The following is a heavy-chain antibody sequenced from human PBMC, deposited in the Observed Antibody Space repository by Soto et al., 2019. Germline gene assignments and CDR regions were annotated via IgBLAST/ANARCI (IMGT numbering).Heavy chain of an antibody. Sequence: ASVKVSCKASGYTFTSYGISWVRQAPGQGLEWMGWISAYNSNTNYAQKLQGRVTMTTDTSTSTAYMELRSLRSDDTAVYYCARDTIFGVVIIRLGMDVWGQGTTVTVSS. CDR1: GYTFTSYG. J-gene: IGHJ6*02. V-gene: IGHV1-18*01. D-gene: IGHD3-3*01. CDR3: ARDTIFGVVIIRLGMDV. CDR2: ISAYNSNT.